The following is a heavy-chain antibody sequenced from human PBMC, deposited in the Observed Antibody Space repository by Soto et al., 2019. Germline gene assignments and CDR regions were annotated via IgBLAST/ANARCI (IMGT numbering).Heavy chain of an antibody. J-gene: IGHJ5*02. CDR2: IYWDDDK. D-gene: IGHD3-10*01. CDR3: ARTYYYGQNWFDP. CDR1: GFSLSTSGVA. Sequence: QITLKESGPTLVKPTQTLTLTCTFSGFSLSTSGVAVGWIRQPPGEALECLTLIYWDDDKRYSPSLKSRLPTTKDPSKNQMFLTMTNMDPVDTATYYCARTYYYGQNWFDPWGQGTLVTVSS. V-gene: IGHV2-5*02.